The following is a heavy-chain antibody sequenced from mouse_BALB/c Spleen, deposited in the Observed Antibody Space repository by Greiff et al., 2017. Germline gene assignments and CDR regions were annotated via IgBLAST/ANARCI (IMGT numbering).Heavy chain of an antibody. CDR2: INPSNGGT. Sequence: QVQLQQSGAELVKPGASVKLSCKASGYTFTSYYMYWVKQRPGQGLEWIGGINPSNGGTNFNEKFKSKATLTVDKSSSTAYMQLSSLTSEDSAVYYCTLYDAYAMDYWGQGTSVTVSS. D-gene: IGHD2-12*01. CDR3: TLYDAYAMDY. V-gene: IGHV1S81*02. CDR1: GYTFTSYY. J-gene: IGHJ4*01.